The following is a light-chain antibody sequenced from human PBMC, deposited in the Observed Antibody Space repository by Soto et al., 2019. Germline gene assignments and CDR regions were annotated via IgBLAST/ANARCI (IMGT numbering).Light chain of an antibody. CDR3: QTWGTGIVV. CDR1: SGHSSYA. CDR2: LNSDGSH. J-gene: IGLJ2*01. V-gene: IGLV4-69*01. Sequence: QTVLTQSPSASASLGASVKLTCTLSSGHSSYAIAWHQQQPEKGPRYLMKLNSDGSHSKGDEIPDRFSGSSSGAERYLTISSLQSEDGADYYCQTWGTGIVVFGGGTKLTVL.